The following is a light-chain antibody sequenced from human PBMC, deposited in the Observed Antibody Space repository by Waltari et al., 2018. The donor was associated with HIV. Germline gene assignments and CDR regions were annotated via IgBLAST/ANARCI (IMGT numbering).Light chain of an antibody. Sequence: EIVITQSPATLSVSPGERATLSCRASQTLSINLAWYQQKPGQAPRLLIFSTSTRATGVQARFSGSGSGTEFTLTINSLQSEDFALYYCQQYNNWPLTFGGGTKVEIK. CDR2: STS. CDR3: QQYNNWPLT. V-gene: IGKV3-15*01. J-gene: IGKJ4*01. CDR1: QTLSIN.